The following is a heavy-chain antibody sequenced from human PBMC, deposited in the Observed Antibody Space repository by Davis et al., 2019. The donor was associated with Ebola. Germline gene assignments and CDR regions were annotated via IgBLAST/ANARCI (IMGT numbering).Heavy chain of an antibody. D-gene: IGHD3-22*01. Sequence: AASVQVSCKASGGTFSSYAIRWVRQAPGQGLEWMGGIIPIFGTANYAQKFQGRVTITADESTSTAYMELSSLRSEDTAVYYCARAPLYYYDSSGYLFTEYYYGMDVWGKGTTVTVSS. CDR2: IIPIFGTA. J-gene: IGHJ6*04. V-gene: IGHV1-69*13. CDR3: ARAPLYYYDSSGYLFTEYYYGMDV. CDR1: GGTFSSYA.